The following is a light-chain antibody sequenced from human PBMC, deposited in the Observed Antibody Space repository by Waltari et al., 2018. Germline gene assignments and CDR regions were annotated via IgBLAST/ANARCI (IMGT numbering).Light chain of an antibody. CDR3: QQYDNILRFT. J-gene: IGKJ3*01. Sequence: DIQMTQSPSSLSASVGDRVTITCQASQDISNYLNWYQQKPGKAPKLLIYDASNLGTGVPSRFSGSGSGTDFTFTISSLQPEDIATYYCQQYDNILRFTFGPGTKVDIK. V-gene: IGKV1-33*01. CDR2: DAS. CDR1: QDISNY.